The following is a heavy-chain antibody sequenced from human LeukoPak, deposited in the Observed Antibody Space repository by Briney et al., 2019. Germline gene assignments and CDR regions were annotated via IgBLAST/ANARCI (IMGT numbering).Heavy chain of an antibody. CDR2: INHSGST. D-gene: IGHD2-2*01. CDR3: ARGRVVPAAMYGDYEGWYFDL. Sequence: SETLSLTCAVYGGSFSGYYWSWIRQPPGKGLGWIGEINHSGSTNYNPSLKSRVTISVDTSKNQFSLKLSSVTAADTAVYYCARGRVVPAAMYGDYEGWYFDLWGRGTLVTVSS. CDR1: GGSFSGYY. J-gene: IGHJ2*01. V-gene: IGHV4-34*01.